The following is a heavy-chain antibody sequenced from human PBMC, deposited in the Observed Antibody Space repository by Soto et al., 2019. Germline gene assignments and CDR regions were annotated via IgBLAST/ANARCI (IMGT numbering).Heavy chain of an antibody. J-gene: IGHJ4*02. Sequence: GGSLRLSCAASGFTFSSYAMSWVRQAPGKGLEWVSAISGSGGSTYYADSVKGRFTISRDNSKNSLYLQMNSLRAEDTAVYFCAKDDHDGSGSHMGDVFDYWGQGALVTVSS. CDR1: GFTFSSYA. CDR3: AKDDHDGSGSHMGDVFDY. D-gene: IGHD3-22*01. CDR2: ISGSGGST. V-gene: IGHV3-23*01.